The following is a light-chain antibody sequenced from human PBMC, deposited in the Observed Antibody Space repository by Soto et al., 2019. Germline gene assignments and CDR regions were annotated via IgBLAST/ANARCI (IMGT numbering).Light chain of an antibody. CDR1: NSDVGGYNF. CDR2: DVA. J-gene: IGLJ1*01. CDR3: SSYTTSGTSV. Sequence: QSVLTQPASVSGSPGQSITISCTGSNSDVGGYNFVSWYQQRPGKAPKVMIYDVANRPSGVSNRFSGSRSGNTASLTISGLQAEDEADYYCSSYTTSGTSVFGTGTKVTVL. V-gene: IGLV2-14*01.